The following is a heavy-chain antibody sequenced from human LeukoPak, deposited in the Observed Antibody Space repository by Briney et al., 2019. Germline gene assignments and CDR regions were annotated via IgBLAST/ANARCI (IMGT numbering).Heavy chain of an antibody. Sequence: ASVKVSCKASGGTFSSYAISWVRQAPGQGLEWMGGIIPIFGTANYAQKFQGRVTITTDESTSTAYMGLSSLRSEDTAVYYCARSVPGYDTTFDYWGQGTLVTVSS. CDR1: GGTFSSYA. CDR2: IIPIFGTA. CDR3: ARSVPGYDTTFDY. J-gene: IGHJ4*02. V-gene: IGHV1-69*05. D-gene: IGHD3-9*01.